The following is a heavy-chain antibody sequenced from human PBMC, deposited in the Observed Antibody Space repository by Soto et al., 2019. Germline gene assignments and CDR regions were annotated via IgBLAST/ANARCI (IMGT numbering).Heavy chain of an antibody. D-gene: IGHD2-2*01. CDR1: GGSISSGDYY. CDR3: ARLGGYCSSTSCYGYYGIDV. Sequence: PSETLSLTCTVSGGSISSGDYYWSWIRQPPGKGLEWIGTFYYSGSTNYNPSLESRVTISVDTSKNQFSMKVSSVTAADTAVYYCARLGGYCSSTSCYGYYGIDVWGQGTTVTVSS. CDR2: FYYSGST. V-gene: IGHV4-39*01. J-gene: IGHJ6*02.